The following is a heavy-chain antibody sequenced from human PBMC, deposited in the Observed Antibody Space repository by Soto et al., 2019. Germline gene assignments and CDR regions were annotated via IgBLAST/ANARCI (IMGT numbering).Heavy chain of an antibody. CDR3: SRDPRGGVNSGSYPGAY. J-gene: IGHJ4*02. Sequence: ASXKVSCKASGYTFITYAIHCVRQSPGQKLEWMGWINTGNGHTKYSQSFQGRVTITRDTSASTAYMELSSLRSEDKAVYYCSRDPRGGVNSGSYPGAYWGQGTLVTVSS. CDR1: GYTFITYA. D-gene: IGHD1-26*01. V-gene: IGHV1-3*04. CDR2: INTGNGHT.